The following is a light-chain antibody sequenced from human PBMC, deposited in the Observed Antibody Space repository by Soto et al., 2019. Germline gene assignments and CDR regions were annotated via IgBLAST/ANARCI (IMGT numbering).Light chain of an antibody. CDR3: RKYGASVGT. Sequence: EIVLTQSPGTLSLSPGEGATLSCRASQSLSTSFVAWFQQKPGQAPRLLIYGASSGAPGIPDRFSGSGSGTDFALTISRLEPEVFAVYYCRKYGASVGTFGQGTKG. CDR2: GAS. V-gene: IGKV3-20*01. J-gene: IGKJ1*01. CDR1: QSLSTSF.